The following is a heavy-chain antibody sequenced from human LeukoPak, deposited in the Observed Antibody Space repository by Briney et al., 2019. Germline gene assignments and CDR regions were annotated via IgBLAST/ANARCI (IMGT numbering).Heavy chain of an antibody. CDR1: GFTFSSYS. Sequence: GGSLRLSCAASGFTFSSYSMNWVRQAPGKGLEWVANIKQDGSDKYYAGSVKGRFTISRDNAKNSLYLQMNSLRVEDTAVYYCARWDTGTYYGIGDWGQGTLVTVSS. CDR3: ARWDTGTYYGIGD. J-gene: IGHJ4*02. V-gene: IGHV3-7*01. CDR2: IKQDGSDK. D-gene: IGHD1-26*01.